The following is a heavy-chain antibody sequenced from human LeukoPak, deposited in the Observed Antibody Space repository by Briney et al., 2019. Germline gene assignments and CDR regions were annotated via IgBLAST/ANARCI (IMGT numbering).Heavy chain of an antibody. J-gene: IGHJ3*02. D-gene: IGHD3-10*01. CDR1: GFTFQDYG. CDR3: ARGAMVRGVTNDAFDI. Sequence: GGSLRLSCAASGFTFQDYGMSWVRQARGKGLEGVSGINWNGGKTGYADSVKGRFTISRDNGKNSLFMQMNSLRAKDTAVYYCARGAMVRGVTNDAFDIWGQGTMVTVSS. V-gene: IGHV3-20*04. CDR2: INWNGGKT.